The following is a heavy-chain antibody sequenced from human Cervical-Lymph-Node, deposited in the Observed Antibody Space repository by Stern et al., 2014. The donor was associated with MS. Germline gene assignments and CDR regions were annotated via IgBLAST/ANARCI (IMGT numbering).Heavy chain of an antibody. J-gene: IGHJ5*02. CDR2: IYHAGTT. D-gene: IGHD6-13*01. CDR3: VRALGSSSFRYWFDP. V-gene: IGHV4-4*02. Sequence: QVQLQESGPGLVKPSGTLSLTCAVSGDSISSSNWWSWVRQSPGKGLEWVGDIYHAGTTNYNSTLKSRLTISADNSKNQFSLKLTSVTAADTAVYYCVRALGSSSFRYWFDPWGQGTLVIVSS. CDR1: GDSISSSNW.